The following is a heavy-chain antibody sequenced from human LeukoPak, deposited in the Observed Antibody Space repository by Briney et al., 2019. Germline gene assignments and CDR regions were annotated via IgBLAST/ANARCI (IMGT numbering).Heavy chain of an antibody. Sequence: SETLSLTCAVYGGSFSGYYWSWIRQPPGKGLEWIGEINHSGSTNYNPSLKSRVTISVDTSKNQFSLKLSSVTAADTAVYYCAVNSGYWNSSTGPDYWGQGTLVTVSS. V-gene: IGHV4-34*01. CDR1: GGSFSGYY. J-gene: IGHJ4*02. CDR3: AVNSGYWNSSTGPDY. D-gene: IGHD3-22*01. CDR2: INHSGST.